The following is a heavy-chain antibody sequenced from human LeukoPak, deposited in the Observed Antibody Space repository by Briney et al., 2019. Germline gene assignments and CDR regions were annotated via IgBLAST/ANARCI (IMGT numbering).Heavy chain of an antibody. V-gene: IGHV3-23*01. Sequence: GGSLRLSCAASGFTFSSYAMSWVRQAPGKGLEWVSAISGSGGSTYYADSVRGRFTISRDNSENTLYLQMNSLRAEDTAVYYCAKEASGIAADYYYYYGMDVWGQGTTVTVSS. CDR1: GFTFSSYA. D-gene: IGHD6-13*01. J-gene: IGHJ6*02. CDR3: AKEASGIAADYYYYYGMDV. CDR2: ISGSGGST.